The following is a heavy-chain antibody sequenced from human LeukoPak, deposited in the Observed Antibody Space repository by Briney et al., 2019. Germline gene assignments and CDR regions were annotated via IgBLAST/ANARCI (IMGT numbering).Heavy chain of an antibody. Sequence: GGSLRLSCAASGFTFDDYAMHWVRQAPGKGLEWVSGISWNSGSIGYADSVKGRFTISRDNAKNSVYLQMNSLRDEDTAVYYCARDNFSGELGGLDYWGQGTLVTVSS. CDR1: GFTFDDYA. D-gene: IGHD7-27*01. J-gene: IGHJ4*02. CDR2: ISWNSGSI. CDR3: ARDNFSGELGGLDY. V-gene: IGHV3-9*01.